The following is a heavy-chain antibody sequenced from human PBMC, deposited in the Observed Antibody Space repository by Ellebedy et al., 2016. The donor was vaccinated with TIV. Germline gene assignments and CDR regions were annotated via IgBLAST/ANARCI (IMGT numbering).Heavy chain of an antibody. Sequence: MPGGSLRLSCAVYGGSFSGYYWSWIRQPPGKGLEWIGEINHSGSTNYNPSLKSRVTISVDTSKNQFSLKLSSVPAADTAVYYCARGPDHFYDSSGYYSPWGQGTLVTVSS. V-gene: IGHV4-34*01. CDR3: ARGPDHFYDSSGYYSP. J-gene: IGHJ5*02. CDR2: INHSGST. CDR1: GGSFSGYY. D-gene: IGHD3-22*01.